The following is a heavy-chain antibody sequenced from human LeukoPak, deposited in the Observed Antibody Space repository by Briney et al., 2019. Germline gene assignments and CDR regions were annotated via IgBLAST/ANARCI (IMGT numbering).Heavy chain of an antibody. J-gene: IGHJ2*01. D-gene: IGHD6-13*01. CDR3: ARVYYSNSYDYWYFDL. V-gene: IGHV4-34*01. Sequence: PSETLSLTCAVYGGSFSGYYWSWIRQPPGKGLEWIGEINHSGSTYYNPSLKSRVTISVDTSKNQFSLKLSSVTAADTAVYYCARVYYSNSYDYWYFDLWGRGTLVTVSS. CDR1: GGSFSGYY. CDR2: INHSGST.